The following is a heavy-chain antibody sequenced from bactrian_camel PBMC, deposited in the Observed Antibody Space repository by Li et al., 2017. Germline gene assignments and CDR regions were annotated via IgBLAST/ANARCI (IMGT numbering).Heavy chain of an antibody. J-gene: IGHJ4*01. Sequence: HVQLVESGGGSVQAGGSLRLSCIGSGYDFRGNCMGWFRQAPGKGLEWVSVMISTGGRTYYSDSVKGRFTISRDNAKNTLYLQMNSLRADDSAMYYCAIGLFADFGLGLGTQVTVS. CDR2: MISTGGRT. V-gene: IGHV3S1*01. CDR1: GYDFRGNC. D-gene: IGHD1*01.